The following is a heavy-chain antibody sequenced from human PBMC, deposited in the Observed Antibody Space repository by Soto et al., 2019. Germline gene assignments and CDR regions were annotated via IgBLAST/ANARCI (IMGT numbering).Heavy chain of an antibody. CDR3: TTDVWGSHRADY. V-gene: IGHV3-15*07. D-gene: IGHD3-16*02. J-gene: IGHJ4*02. CDR1: GFGFSNAW. Sequence: EVQLVQSGEGLVKPGGSLRLSCAASGFGFSNAWMNWVRQAPGKGLEWVGRIKSKIDGGTTDYAAPVKGRFSISRDDSKTMLDLQMNSLKIEDTAIYYCTTDVWGSHRADYWGQGTLLTVSS. CDR2: IKSKIDGGTT.